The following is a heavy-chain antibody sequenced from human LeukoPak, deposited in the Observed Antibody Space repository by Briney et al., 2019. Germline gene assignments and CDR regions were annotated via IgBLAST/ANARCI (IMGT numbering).Heavy chain of an antibody. D-gene: IGHD2-15*01. J-gene: IGHJ6*03. Sequence: GGSLRLSCAASGFTFSDHYMDWVRQAPGKGLEWVGRTRNKANSYTTEYAASVKGRFTISRDDSKNSLYLQMNSLKTEDTAVYYCARVGPPGYCSGGSRTYYYYYYYMDVWGKGTTVTVSS. CDR1: GFTFSDHY. CDR2: TRNKANSYTT. CDR3: ARVGPPGYCSGGSRTYYYYYYYMDV. V-gene: IGHV3-72*01.